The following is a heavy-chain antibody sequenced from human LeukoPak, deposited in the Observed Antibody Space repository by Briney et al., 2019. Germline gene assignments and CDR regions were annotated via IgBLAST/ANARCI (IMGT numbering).Heavy chain of an antibody. D-gene: IGHD3-22*01. Sequence: QPGGSLRLSCAASGFTFSSYWKQWVRQAPGKGLMWVSRINSDGSSTNYADSVKGRFTISRDNAKNTLYLQMNSLRDEDTAVYYCARDRWGYNYDSSGYYIGYWGQGTLVTVSS. CDR2: INSDGSST. CDR1: GFTFSSYW. J-gene: IGHJ4*02. V-gene: IGHV3-74*01. CDR3: ARDRWGYNYDSSGYYIGY.